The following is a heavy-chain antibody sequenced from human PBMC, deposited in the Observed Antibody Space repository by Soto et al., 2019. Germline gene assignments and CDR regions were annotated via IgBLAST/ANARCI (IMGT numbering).Heavy chain of an antibody. Sequence: SETLSLTCTVSGGSISSSSYYWGWIRQPPGKGLEWIGSIYYSGSTYYNPSLKSRVTISVDTSKNQFSLKLSSVTAADTAVYYCARWVGAAPPRYRYNWCRPWGQETRCTVSS. J-gene: IGHJ5*02. CDR2: IYYSGST. CDR1: GGSISSSSYY. D-gene: IGHD1-26*01. V-gene: IGHV4-39*01. CDR3: ARWVGAAPPRYRYNWCRP.